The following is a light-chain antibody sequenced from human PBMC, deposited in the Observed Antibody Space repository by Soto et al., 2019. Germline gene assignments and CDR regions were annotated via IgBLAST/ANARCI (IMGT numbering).Light chain of an antibody. Sequence: EIVLTQSEGTLSWSTGERATLSWRASQTISSSFLAWYQQKNGQAPKVLIYRASIRATGIPDRFTGSGYGTDFNLTISRLETEDFAVYYCQQYGSSPLTFGGGTKVDIK. V-gene: IGKV3-20*01. CDR1: QTISSSF. J-gene: IGKJ4*01. CDR2: RAS. CDR3: QQYGSSPLT.